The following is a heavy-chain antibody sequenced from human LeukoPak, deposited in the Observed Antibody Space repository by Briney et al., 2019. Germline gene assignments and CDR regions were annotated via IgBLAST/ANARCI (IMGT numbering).Heavy chain of an antibody. V-gene: IGHV3-23*01. CDR1: GFTSSSYA. Sequence: GGSLRLSCAASGFTSSSYAMSWVRQAPGKGLEWVSAISGSGGSTYYADSVKGRFTISRDNSKNTLYLQMNSLRAEDTAVYYCAKDTGPQWLVRGNYFDYWGQGTLVTVSS. J-gene: IGHJ4*02. CDR2: ISGSGGST. CDR3: AKDTGPQWLVRGNYFDY. D-gene: IGHD6-19*01.